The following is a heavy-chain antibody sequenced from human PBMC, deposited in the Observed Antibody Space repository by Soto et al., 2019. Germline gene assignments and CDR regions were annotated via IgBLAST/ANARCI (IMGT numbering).Heavy chain of an antibody. J-gene: IGHJ4*02. Sequence: ASVKFSCKASGYTFTNYYIHWVRQAPGQGLEWMGIINPSSGGTKYAQNFQVRVTMTRDTSSNSSYMELSSLTSDDTAVYFCARAPFGGSFYPIDYWGPGTLVTVSS. CDR1: GYTFTNYY. V-gene: IGHV1-46*01. CDR2: INPSSGGT. D-gene: IGHD1-26*01. CDR3: ARAPFGGSFYPIDY.